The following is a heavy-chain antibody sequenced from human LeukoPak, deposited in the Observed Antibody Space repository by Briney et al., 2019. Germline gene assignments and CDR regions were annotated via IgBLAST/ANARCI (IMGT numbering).Heavy chain of an antibody. Sequence: SETLSLTCTVSGGSISRGSYYWSWIRQPAGKGLEWIGRISTSGSTNYNPSLNGRFTISVDTSKNSSSLNLRSVTAADTAVYYCARSSSSWPWYFDYWGQGTLVTVSS. CDR1: GGSISRGSYY. CDR3: ARSSSSWPWYFDY. D-gene: IGHD6-6*01. J-gene: IGHJ4*02. CDR2: ISTSGST. V-gene: IGHV4-61*02.